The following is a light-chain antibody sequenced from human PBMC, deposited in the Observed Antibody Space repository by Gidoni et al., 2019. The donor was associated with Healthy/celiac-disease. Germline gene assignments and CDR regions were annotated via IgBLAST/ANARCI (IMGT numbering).Light chain of an antibody. V-gene: IGLV2-14*03. CDR3: SSYTSSSTLV. CDR2: DVS. CDR1: SSDAGGYNY. J-gene: IGLJ2*01. Sequence: QSALTQPASGSGSPGQSITISCTGTSSDAGGYNYVSWYQQHPGQAPMLMIYDVSNRPSGVSNLFSGSKSGNTASLTISGLQAEAEADYYCSSYTSSSTLVFGGGTKLTVL.